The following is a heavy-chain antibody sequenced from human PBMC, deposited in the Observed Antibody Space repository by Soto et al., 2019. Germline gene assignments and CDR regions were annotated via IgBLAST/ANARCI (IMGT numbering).Heavy chain of an antibody. CDR1: GFTFDDYA. CDR3: VKDESINWYSGHFRH. CDR2: INWNSGSI. D-gene: IGHD6-13*01. Sequence: EVQLVESGGGLVQPGRSLRLSCAVSGFTFDDYAMHWVRQVPGKGLEWVSGINWNSGSIGYGDSVKGRFAISRDNAKNSLHLQMNSLSSEDTAFYYCVKDESINWYSGHFRHWGQGTLVTVPS. V-gene: IGHV3-9*01. J-gene: IGHJ1*01.